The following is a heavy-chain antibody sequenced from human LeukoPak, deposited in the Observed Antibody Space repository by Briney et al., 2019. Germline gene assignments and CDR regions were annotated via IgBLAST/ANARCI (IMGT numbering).Heavy chain of an antibody. V-gene: IGHV1-18*01. Sequence: ATVKVSCKASGYTFTSYGISWVRQAPGQGLEWMGWISACNGNTNYAQKLQGRVTMTTDTSTSTAYMELRSLRSDDTAVYYCARDCYDSSGYWGLTYYYGMDVWGQGTTVTVSS. CDR3: ARDCYDSSGYWGLTYYYGMDV. J-gene: IGHJ6*02. CDR2: ISACNGNT. CDR1: GYTFTSYG. D-gene: IGHD3-22*01.